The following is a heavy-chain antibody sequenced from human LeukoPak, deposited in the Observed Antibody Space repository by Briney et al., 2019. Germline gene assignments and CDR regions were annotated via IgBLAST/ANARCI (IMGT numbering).Heavy chain of an antibody. J-gene: IGHJ5*02. CDR3: ARGVYKFDP. V-gene: IGHV4-59*01. CDR2: VYYSGST. Sequence: KPSETLSLTCTVSGDSISSYYWSWIRQPPGKGLEWIGDVYYSGSTNSNPSLKSRVTISVDTSKNQFSLKLSSVTAADTAVYYCARGVYKFDPWGQGTLVTVSS. D-gene: IGHD5-24*01. CDR1: GDSISSYY.